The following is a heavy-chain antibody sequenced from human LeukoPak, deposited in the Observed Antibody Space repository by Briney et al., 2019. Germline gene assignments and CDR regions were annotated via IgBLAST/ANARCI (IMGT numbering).Heavy chain of an antibody. CDR3: ARGAEYCSSASCYLPGDY. D-gene: IGHD2-2*01. CDR1: GFTFSSYG. V-gene: IGHV3-30*02. J-gene: IGHJ4*02. Sequence: PGGSLRLSCAASGFTFSSYGMHWVRQAPGKGLEWVAFIRYDGSNKYYADSVKGRFTISRDNSKNTLYLQMNSLRAEDTAVYYCARGAEYCSSASCYLPGDYWGQGTLVTVSS. CDR2: IRYDGSNK.